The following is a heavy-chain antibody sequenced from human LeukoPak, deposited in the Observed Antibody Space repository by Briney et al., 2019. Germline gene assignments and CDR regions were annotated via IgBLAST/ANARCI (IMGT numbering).Heavy chain of an antibody. J-gene: IGHJ3*02. V-gene: IGHV1-8*03. CDR2: MNPNSGNT. D-gene: IGHD6-19*01. CDR1: GYTFTSYD. Sequence: ASVKVSCKASGYTFTSYDINWVRQATGQGLEWMGWMNPNSGNTGYAQKFQGRVTITRNTSISTAYMELSSLRSEDTAVYYWARGASGWYDAFDIWGQGTMVTVSS. CDR3: ARGASGWYDAFDI.